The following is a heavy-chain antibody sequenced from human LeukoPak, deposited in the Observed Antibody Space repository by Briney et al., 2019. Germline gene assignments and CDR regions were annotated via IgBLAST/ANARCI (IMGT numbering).Heavy chain of an antibody. D-gene: IGHD3-22*01. CDR3: AGDPSQDSSGYYGNDY. Sequence: GGSLRLSCAASGFTFSSYGMHWVRQAPGKGLEWVAVIWYDGSNKYYADSVKGRFTISRDNSKNTLYLQMNSLRAEDTAVYYCAGDPSQDSSGYYGNDYWGQGTLVTVSS. CDR1: GFTFSSYG. J-gene: IGHJ4*02. CDR2: IWYDGSNK. V-gene: IGHV3-33*01.